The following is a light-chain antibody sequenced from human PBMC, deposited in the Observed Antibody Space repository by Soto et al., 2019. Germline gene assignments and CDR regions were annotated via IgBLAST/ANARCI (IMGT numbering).Light chain of an antibody. CDR3: CSYAGSSTFYV. CDR1: SSDVGSYNL. J-gene: IGLJ1*01. Sequence: QPVLTQPASVSGSPGQSSTISCTGTSSDVGSYNLVSWYQQHPGKAPKLMIYEVSKWPSGVSNRFSGSKSGNTASLTISGLQAEDEADYYCCSYAGSSTFYVFGTGTKVTVL. V-gene: IGLV2-23*02. CDR2: EVS.